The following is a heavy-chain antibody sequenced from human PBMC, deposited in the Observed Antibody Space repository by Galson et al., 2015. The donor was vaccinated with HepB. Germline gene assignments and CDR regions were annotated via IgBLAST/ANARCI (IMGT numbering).Heavy chain of an antibody. J-gene: IGHJ6*02. CDR2: LNPNTGGT. V-gene: IGHV1-2*02. D-gene: IGHD2/OR15-2a*01. CDR3: ARVKGNNYYGMDV. Sequence: SVKVSCKASGYSFTGYYIHWVRQAPGQGLEWMGWLNPNTGGTNYAQKFQGRVTMTRDTSISTAYMELSRLRSDDTAMFYCARVKGNNYYGMDVWGQGTTVTVSS. CDR1: GYSFTGYY.